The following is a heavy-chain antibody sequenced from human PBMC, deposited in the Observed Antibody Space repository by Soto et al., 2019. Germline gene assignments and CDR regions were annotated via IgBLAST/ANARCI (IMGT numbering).Heavy chain of an antibody. CDR1: GGTLNNFA. V-gene: IGHV1-69*12. CDR3: ARSVGYCSGGSCSITWFDP. J-gene: IGHJ5*02. CDR2: IIPIFGTA. Sequence: QVQLVQSGAEMKKPGSSVKVSCKASGGTLNNFAISWVRQAPGHGLEWMGGIIPIFGTANYEQRFQGRVTITADESTRTAYMELSSLRFEDTAVYYCARSVGYCSGGSCSITWFDPWGQGTLVSVSS. D-gene: IGHD2-15*01.